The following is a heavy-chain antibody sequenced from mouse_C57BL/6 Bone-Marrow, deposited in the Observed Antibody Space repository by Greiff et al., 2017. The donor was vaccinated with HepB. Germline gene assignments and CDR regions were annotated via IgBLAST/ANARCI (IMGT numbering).Heavy chain of an antibody. D-gene: IGHD1-1*01. CDR1: GYTFTSYG. Sequence: VQLQQPGAELVRPGSSVKLSCKASGYTFTSYGMDWVKQRPGQGLEWIGNIYPSDSETHYNQKFKDKATLTVDKSSSTAYMQLSSLTSEDSAVYYCARDNGNYYGSSSAWFAYWGQGTLVTVSA. CDR2: IYPSDSET. CDR3: ARDNGNYYGSSSAWFAY. J-gene: IGHJ3*01. V-gene: IGHV1-61*01.